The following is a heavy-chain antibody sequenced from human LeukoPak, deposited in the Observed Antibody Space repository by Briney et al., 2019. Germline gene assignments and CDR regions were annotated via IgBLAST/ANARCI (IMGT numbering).Heavy chain of an antibody. CDR3: AKLKQWQPQRYFFEY. V-gene: IGHV3-7*05. CDR1: GFTFSSYW. J-gene: IGHJ4*02. CDR2: IQQDGSEK. Sequence: GGSLRLSCAASGFTFSSYWMIWVRQAPGKGLEWVANIQQDGSEKYYVDSVKGRFTISRDNAKNSLYLQMNSLRAEDTAVYYCAKLKQWQPQRYFFEYWGQGALVTVAS. D-gene: IGHD6-19*01.